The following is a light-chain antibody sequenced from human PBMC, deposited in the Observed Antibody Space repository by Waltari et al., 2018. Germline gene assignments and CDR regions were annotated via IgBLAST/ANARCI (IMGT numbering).Light chain of an antibody. V-gene: IGKV1-12*01. CDR2: SAS. Sequence: DIQMTQSPSSLSASVGDRGTMTCRASQGINNWLAWYQQVPGRAPKLLIYSASSLQSGVPSRFSGSGSGTNFTLTITSLQPEDFATYYCQQADSFPLTFGGGTKVEIK. J-gene: IGKJ4*01. CDR1: QGINNW. CDR3: QQADSFPLT.